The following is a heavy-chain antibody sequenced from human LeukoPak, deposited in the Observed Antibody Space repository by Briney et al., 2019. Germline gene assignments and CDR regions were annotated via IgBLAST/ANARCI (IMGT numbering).Heavy chain of an antibody. CDR2: ISGSGGST. V-gene: IGHV3-23*01. CDR3: ARARSSYGYGDTFDI. D-gene: IGHD5-18*01. J-gene: IGHJ3*02. CDR1: GFTFSNYA. Sequence: TGGSLRLSCAASGFTFSNYALSWVRQAPGKGLEWVSDISGSGGSTYYADSVKGRFTISRDNSKNTLYLQLNSLRPEDTAVYYCARARSSYGYGDTFDIWGQGTMVTVSS.